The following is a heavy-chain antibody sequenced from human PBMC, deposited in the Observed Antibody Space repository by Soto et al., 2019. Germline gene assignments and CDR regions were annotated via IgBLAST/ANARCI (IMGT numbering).Heavy chain of an antibody. CDR3: ARDLTPFKYYDFWSGLYYYYGMDV. D-gene: IGHD3-3*01. CDR1: GYRYTVDY. CDR2: INPNSGGT. V-gene: IGHV1-2*04. Sequence: ALVKGACKGAGYRYTVDYRGWGRKKPGQGLEWMGWINPNSGGTNYAQKFQGWVTMTRDTSISTAYMELSRLRSDDTAVYYCARDLTPFKYYDFWSGLYYYYGMDVWGQGTTVTVSS. J-gene: IGHJ6*02.